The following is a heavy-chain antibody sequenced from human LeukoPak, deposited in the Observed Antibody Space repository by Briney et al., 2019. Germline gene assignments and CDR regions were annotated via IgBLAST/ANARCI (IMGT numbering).Heavy chain of an antibody. D-gene: IGHD3-22*01. CDR2: INPDSGDT. V-gene: IGHV1-2*02. CDR1: GNSFIGYF. J-gene: IGHJ4*02. CDR3: ARDLYYYDSSGDY. Sequence: GASVKVSCKASGNSFIGYFTHWVRQAPGQGLEWMGWINPDSGDTKYAQKFQGRVTMTRDTSISTAYMELSRLRSDDTAVYYCARDLYYYDSSGDYWGQGTLVTVSS.